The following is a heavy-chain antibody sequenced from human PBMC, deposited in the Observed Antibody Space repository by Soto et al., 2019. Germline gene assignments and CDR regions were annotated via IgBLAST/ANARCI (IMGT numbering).Heavy chain of an antibody. D-gene: IGHD3-10*01. J-gene: IGHJ3*02. V-gene: IGHV4-34*01. CDR3: ARGTWVRSAFDI. CDR1: GGSFSGYY. Sequence: SETLSLTCAVYGGSFSGYYWNWIRQPPGKGLEWIGYIYYSGSTYYNPSLKSRVTISVDTSKNQFSLKLNSVTAADTAVYYCARGTWVRSAFDIWGQGTMVTVSS. CDR2: IYYSGST.